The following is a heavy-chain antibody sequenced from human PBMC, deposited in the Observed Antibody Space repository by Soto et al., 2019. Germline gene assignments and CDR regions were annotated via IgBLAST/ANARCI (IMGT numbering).Heavy chain of an antibody. CDR1: GFTFSSYG. CDR3: ARDGVEGGLPGMDF. V-gene: IGHV3-33*01. D-gene: IGHD2-15*01. Sequence: AGGSLRLSCAASGFTFSSYGMHWVRQAPGKGLEWVAVIWYDGSNKYYADSVKGRFTISRDNSKNTLYLQMNSLRAEDTAVYYCARDGVEGGLPGMDFGGKGPTVPVS. J-gene: IGHJ6*04. CDR2: IWYDGSNK.